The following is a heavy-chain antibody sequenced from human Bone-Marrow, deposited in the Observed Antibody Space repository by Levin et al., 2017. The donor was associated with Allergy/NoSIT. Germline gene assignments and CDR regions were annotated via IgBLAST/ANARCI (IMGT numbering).Heavy chain of an antibody. D-gene: IGHD2-21*01. V-gene: IGHV3-9*01. J-gene: IGHJ6*02. CDR1: GFTFDDYA. Sequence: AGGSLRLSCAASGFTFDDYALHWVRQAPGKGLEWVSGISWNSVNIGYADSVKGRFTISRDNAKNSLFLQMNSLRPEDTALYYCAKDIYRSYFYYDLEVWGQGTTVTVSS. CDR3: AKDIYRSYFYYDLEV. CDR2: ISWNSVNI.